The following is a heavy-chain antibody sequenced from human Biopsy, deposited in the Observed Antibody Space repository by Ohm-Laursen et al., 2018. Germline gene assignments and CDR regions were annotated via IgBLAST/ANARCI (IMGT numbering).Heavy chain of an antibody. J-gene: IGHJ6*02. Sequence: SLRLYCTASGFTFNNYGMQWVRQAPGKGLEWVAFIFYDGSNTYYADSVKGRFTISRDNSRDTLYLQMSSLRAEDTAVYYCAKDRYNYTPIGGFSMDVWGQGTTVTVSS. D-gene: IGHD5-18*01. CDR1: GFTFNNYG. CDR3: AKDRYNYTPIGGFSMDV. V-gene: IGHV3-30*18. CDR2: IFYDGSNT.